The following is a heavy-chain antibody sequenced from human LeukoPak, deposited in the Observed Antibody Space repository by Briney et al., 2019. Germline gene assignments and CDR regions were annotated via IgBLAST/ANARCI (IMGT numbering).Heavy chain of an antibody. J-gene: IGHJ4*02. V-gene: IGHV1-2*02. Sequence: ASVKVSCKASGYTFTGYYMHWVRQAPGQGLEWMGWINPNSGGTNYAQKFQGRVTMTRDTSTSTVDKELSSLKSEDTAVYYCARGGSSGWYDDYWGQGTLVTVSS. CDR2: INPNSGGT. CDR1: GYTFTGYY. CDR3: ARGGSSGWYDDY. D-gene: IGHD6-19*01.